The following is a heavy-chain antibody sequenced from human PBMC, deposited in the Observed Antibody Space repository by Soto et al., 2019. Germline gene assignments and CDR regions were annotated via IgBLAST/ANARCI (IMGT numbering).Heavy chain of an antibody. Sequence: EVQLVESGGGLVQPGGSLRLSCAASGFTFSSYSMNWVRQAPGKWLEWVSYISSSSSTIYYADSVKGRFTISRDNAKNSLYLQMNSLRDEDTAVYYCASALAALNWFDPWGQGTLVTVSS. CDR1: GFTFSSYS. CDR2: ISSSSSTI. CDR3: ASALAALNWFDP. V-gene: IGHV3-48*02. D-gene: IGHD1-1*01. J-gene: IGHJ5*02.